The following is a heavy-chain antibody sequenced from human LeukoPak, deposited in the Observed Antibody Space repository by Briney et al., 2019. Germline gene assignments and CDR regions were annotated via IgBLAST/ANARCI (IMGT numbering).Heavy chain of an antibody. CDR1: GGSISSYY. V-gene: IGHV4-59*01. CDR3: ARVEYYYGSGSYYNYWFDP. D-gene: IGHD3-10*01. J-gene: IGHJ5*02. Sequence: SETLSLTCTVSGGSISSYYWSWIRQPPGKGLEWIGYIYYSGSTNYNLSLKSRVTISVDTSKNQFSLKLSSVTAADTAVYYCARVEYYYGSGSYYNYWFDPWGQGTLVTVSS. CDR2: IYYSGST.